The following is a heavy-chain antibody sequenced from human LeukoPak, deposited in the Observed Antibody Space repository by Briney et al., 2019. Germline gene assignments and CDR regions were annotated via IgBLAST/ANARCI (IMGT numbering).Heavy chain of an antibody. CDR3: ARGVRMAVAHPHLDY. V-gene: IGHV4-34*01. CDR1: GGSFSGYY. CDR2: INHSGST. J-gene: IGHJ4*02. Sequence: SETLSLTCAVYGGSFSGYYWIWIRQPPGKGLEWIGEINHSGSTNYNPSLKSRVTISVDTSTKQFSLKLSSVTAADTGIYYCARGVRMAVAHPHLDYWGQGSLVTVSS. D-gene: IGHD6-19*01.